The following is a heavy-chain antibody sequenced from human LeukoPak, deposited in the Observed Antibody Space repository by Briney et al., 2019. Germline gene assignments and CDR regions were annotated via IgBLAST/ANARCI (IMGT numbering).Heavy chain of an antibody. D-gene: IGHD3-9*01. CDR2: INHSGST. CDR3: ARQSFGILTGNFDY. Sequence: SETLSLTCAVYGGSFSGYYWSWIRQPPGKGLEWIGEINHSGSTNYNPSLKSRVTISVDTSKNQFSLKLSSVTAADTAMYYCARQSFGILTGNFDYWGQGTLVTVSS. J-gene: IGHJ4*02. V-gene: IGHV4-34*01. CDR1: GGSFSGYY.